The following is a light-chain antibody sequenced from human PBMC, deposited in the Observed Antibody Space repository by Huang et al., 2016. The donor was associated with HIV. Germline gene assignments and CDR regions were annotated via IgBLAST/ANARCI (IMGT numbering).Light chain of an antibody. V-gene: IGKV1-27*01. CDR2: AAS. J-gene: IGKJ1*01. Sequence: DIQITQSPSSLSASIGDRITISCRASQGIGTYLAWYQHKPGKVPNLLIYAASTLQSGVPSRFSGSGSGTNFTLTIGSLQPEDVASYYCQKYNNVPRTFGHGTKVEIK. CDR1: QGIGTY. CDR3: QKYNNVPRT.